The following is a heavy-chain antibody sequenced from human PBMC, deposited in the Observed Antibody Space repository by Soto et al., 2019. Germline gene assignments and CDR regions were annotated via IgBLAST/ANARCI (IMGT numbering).Heavy chain of an antibody. Sequence: QVQLVESGGGVVQPGRSLRLSCAASGFTFSSYGMHWFRQARGKGLEWVTMISYDGSNKYYADSVKGRFTISRDNSKNTLYLQMNSLRAEDTAVYYCAKDRSSTWSFDYWGQGTLVTVSS. CDR3: AKDRSSTWSFDY. CDR2: ISYDGSNK. V-gene: IGHV3-30*18. CDR1: GFTFSSYG. J-gene: IGHJ4*02. D-gene: IGHD6-13*01.